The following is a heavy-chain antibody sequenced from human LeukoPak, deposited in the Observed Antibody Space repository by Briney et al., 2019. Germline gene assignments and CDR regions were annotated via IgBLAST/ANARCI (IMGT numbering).Heavy chain of an antibody. V-gene: IGHV3-49*04. CDR2: IRSKAYGGTT. CDR1: GFTFSSYS. J-gene: IGHJ4*02. Sequence: SLRLSCAASGFTFSSYSMNWVRQASGKGLEWVGFIRSKAYGGTTEYAASVKGRFTISRDDSKSIAYLQMNSLKTEDTAVYYCTRLMYCSGGSCYSFDYWGQGTLVTVSS. D-gene: IGHD2-15*01. CDR3: TRLMYCSGGSCYSFDY.